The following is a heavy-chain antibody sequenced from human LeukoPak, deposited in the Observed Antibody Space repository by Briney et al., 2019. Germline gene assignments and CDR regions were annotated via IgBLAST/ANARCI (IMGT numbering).Heavy chain of an antibody. CDR3: ATDECSSTSCYPYYMDV. CDR1: GCTFTDYY. D-gene: IGHD2-2*01. Sequence: ASVKVSCKVSGCTFTDYYMHWVQQAPGKGLEWMGLVDPEDGETIYAEKFQGRVTITADTSTDTAYMELSSLRSEDTAVYYCATDECSSTSCYPYYMDVWGKGTTVTVSS. V-gene: IGHV1-69-2*01. J-gene: IGHJ6*03. CDR2: VDPEDGET.